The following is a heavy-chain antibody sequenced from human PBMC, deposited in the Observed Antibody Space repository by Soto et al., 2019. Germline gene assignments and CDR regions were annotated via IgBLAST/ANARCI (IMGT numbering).Heavy chain of an antibody. CDR1: GFTFSSYA. D-gene: IGHD4-17*01. CDR2: ISGSGGST. CDR3: AKGVDPTVTSYWYFDL. J-gene: IGHJ2*01. V-gene: IGHV3-23*01. Sequence: GGSLRLSCAASGFTFSSYAMSWVRQAPGKGLEWVSAISGSGGSTYYADSVKGRFTISRDNSKNTLDLQMNSLRAEDTAVYYCAKGVDPTVTSYWYFDLWGRGTLVTVSS.